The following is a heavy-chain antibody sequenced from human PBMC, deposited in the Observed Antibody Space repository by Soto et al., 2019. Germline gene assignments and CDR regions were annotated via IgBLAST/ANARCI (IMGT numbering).Heavy chain of an antibody. J-gene: IGHJ5*02. CDR1: GFPLGSHA. V-gene: IGHV3-23*01. CDR3: TKEDWET. CDR2: ISGGGDAT. D-gene: IGHD3-9*01. Sequence: DVLLLESGGGWVQPGGSLRLSCVGSGFPLGSHAIYWVRQAPGKGLEWVSAISGGGDATFYADSVKGRFTVSRDNSKNKVFLQLNSLRAGDTGLYYCTKEDWETWGQGTQVTVSS.